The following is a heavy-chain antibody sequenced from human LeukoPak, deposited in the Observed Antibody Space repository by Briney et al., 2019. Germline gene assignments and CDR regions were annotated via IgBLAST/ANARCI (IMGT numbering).Heavy chain of an antibody. CDR1: GYTFTGYY. Sequence: ASVKVSCKASGYTFTGYYMHWVRQAPGQGLEWMGWINPNSGGTNYAQKFQGRVTMTRDTSISTAYMELSGLRSDDTAVYYCARVYDSSGYYHLPPVYWGQGTLVTVSS. CDR3: ARVYDSSGYYHLPPVY. J-gene: IGHJ4*02. D-gene: IGHD3-22*01. V-gene: IGHV1-2*02. CDR2: INPNSGGT.